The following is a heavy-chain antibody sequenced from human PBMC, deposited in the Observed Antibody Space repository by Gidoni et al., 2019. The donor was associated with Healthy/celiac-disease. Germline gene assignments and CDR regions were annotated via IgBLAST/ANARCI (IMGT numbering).Heavy chain of an antibody. J-gene: IGHJ6*02. Sequence: QVQLVQSGAEVKKPGSSVTVSCKASGGTFSSYAISWVRQAPGQGLEWMGGIIPIFGTANYAQKFQGRVTITADESTSTAYMELSSLRSEDTAVYYCARDQPHDLIAVAVYGMDVWGQGTTVTVSS. D-gene: IGHD6-19*01. V-gene: IGHV1-69*01. CDR1: GGTFSSYA. CDR2: IIPIFGTA. CDR3: ARDQPHDLIAVAVYGMDV.